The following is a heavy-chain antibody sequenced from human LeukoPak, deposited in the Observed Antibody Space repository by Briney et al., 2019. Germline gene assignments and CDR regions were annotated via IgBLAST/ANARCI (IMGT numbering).Heavy chain of an antibody. V-gene: IGHV4-30-2*01. CDR2: IYYSGST. CDR1: GGSISSGGYY. D-gene: IGHD5-12*01. J-gene: IGHJ4*02. CDR3: ARDSMVATRGDFDY. Sequence: SQTLSLTCTVSGGSISSGGYYWSWIRQPPGKGLEWIGYIYYSGSTYYNPSLKSRVTISVDTSKNQFSLKLSSVTAADTAVYYCARDSMVATRGDFDYWGQGTLVTVSS.